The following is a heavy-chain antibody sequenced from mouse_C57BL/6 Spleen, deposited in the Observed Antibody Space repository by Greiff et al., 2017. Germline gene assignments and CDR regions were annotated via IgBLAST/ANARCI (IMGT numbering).Heavy chain of an antibody. V-gene: IGHV3-6*01. CDR2: ISYDGSN. J-gene: IGHJ4*01. CDR1: GYSITSGYY. CDR3: ARGGDYYAMDY. Sequence: EVQVVESGPGLVKPSQSLSLTCSVTGYSITSGYYWNWIRQFPGNKLEWMGYISYDGSNNYKPSLKNRISITRDTSKNQFFLKLNSVTTEDTATYYCARGGDYYAMDYWGQGTSVTVSS.